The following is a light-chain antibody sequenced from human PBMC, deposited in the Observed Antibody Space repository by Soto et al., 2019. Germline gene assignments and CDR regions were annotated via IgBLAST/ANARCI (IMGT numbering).Light chain of an antibody. CDR3: QQRSNWPWT. J-gene: IGKJ1*01. V-gene: IGKV3-11*02. Sequence: EIVLTQSPATLSLSPGDKATLSCRASPSVSSYLAWYQQKPGQAPRLLMYDASIRATGIPARFSGTGSERDFTLTIASLEPEAFAVYYCQQRSNWPWTFGQGTKVEIK. CDR1: PSVSSY. CDR2: DAS.